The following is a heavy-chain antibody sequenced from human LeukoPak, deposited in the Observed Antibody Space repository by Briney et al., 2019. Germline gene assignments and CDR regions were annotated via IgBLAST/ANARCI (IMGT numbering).Heavy chain of an antibody. CDR1: GYTFTSYY. CDR3: ARQPYSGSIPSVWFDP. Sequence: VASVKVSCKASGYTFTSYYMHWVRQALGQGLEWMGIINPSGGSTSYAQKFQGRVTITADKSTSTAYMELSSLRSEDTAVYYCARQPYSGSIPSVWFDPWGQGTLVTVSS. V-gene: IGHV1-46*01. CDR2: INPSGGST. J-gene: IGHJ5*02. D-gene: IGHD1-26*01.